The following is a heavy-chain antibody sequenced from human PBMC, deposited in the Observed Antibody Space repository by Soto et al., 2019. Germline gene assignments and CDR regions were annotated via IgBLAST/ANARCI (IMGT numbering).Heavy chain of an antibody. CDR1: GYTFTTYD. V-gene: IGHV1-8*01. D-gene: IGHD1-26*01. CDR2: MNPNNGDT. Sequence: ASVKVSCKASGYTFTTYDINWMRQASGQGLEWLGWMNPNNGDTGYAQKLQGRVTTTTDTSTNTAYMELRSLRSDDTAVYYCARVGWEDLGGGTHYGMDVWGQGTTVTSP. J-gene: IGHJ6*02. CDR3: ARVGWEDLGGGTHYGMDV.